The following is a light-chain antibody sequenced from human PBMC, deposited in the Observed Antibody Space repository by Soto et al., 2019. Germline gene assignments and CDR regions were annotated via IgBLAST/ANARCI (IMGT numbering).Light chain of an antibody. CDR3: QQYDNLPPTWT. V-gene: IGKV1-33*01. CDR1: QDIATY. CDR2: DAS. Sequence: DSQMTQSPSSLSASVGNRVTITCQASQDIATYLNWYQRKPGKAPNLLIYDASNLETGVPSRFSGGGSGTHFTFTISNLQPEDSATYYCQQYDNLPPTWTFGQGTKVDIK. J-gene: IGKJ1*01.